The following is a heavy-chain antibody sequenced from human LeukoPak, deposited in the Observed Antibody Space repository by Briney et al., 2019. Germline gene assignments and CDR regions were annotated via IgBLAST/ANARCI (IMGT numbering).Heavy chain of an antibody. D-gene: IGHD3-22*01. CDR1: GGSISSYY. V-gene: IGHV4-59*12. CDR2: IYYSGST. J-gene: IGHJ3*02. Sequence: SETLSLTCTVSGGSISSYYWSWIRQPPGKGLEWIGYIYYSGSTNYNPSLKSRVTISVDTSRNQFSLKLSSVTAADTAVYYCARRYYYDSSGYLSDAFDIWGQGTMVTVSS. CDR3: ARRYYYDSSGYLSDAFDI.